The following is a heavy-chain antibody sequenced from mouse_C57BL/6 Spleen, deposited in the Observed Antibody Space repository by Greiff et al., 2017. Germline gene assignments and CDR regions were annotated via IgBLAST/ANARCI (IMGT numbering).Heavy chain of an antibody. D-gene: IGHD1-1*01. CDR2: INPNNGGT. J-gene: IGHJ3*01. Sequence: EVQLQQSGPELVKPGASVKMSCKASGYTFTDYNMHWVKQSHGKSLEWIGYINPNNGGTSYNQKFKGKATLTVNKSSSTAYMGLRSLTSEESAVYYCARGYGSSSWFAYWGKGTRVTVSA. CDR3: ARGYGSSSWFAY. V-gene: IGHV1-22*01. CDR1: GYTFTDYN.